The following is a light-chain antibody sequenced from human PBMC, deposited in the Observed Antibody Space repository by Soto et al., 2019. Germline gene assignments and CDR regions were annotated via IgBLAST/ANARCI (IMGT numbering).Light chain of an antibody. CDR1: QSVSSY. Sequence: IVLTQSPATLSLSPGERANLSCRASQSVSSYLAWYQQKPGQAPRLLIYDASNRATGIPARFSGSGSGTDFTLIISSLEPEDFAVYYCQQRSNWPPYTFGQGTKLEIK. CDR3: QQRSNWPPYT. CDR2: DAS. J-gene: IGKJ2*01. V-gene: IGKV3-11*01.